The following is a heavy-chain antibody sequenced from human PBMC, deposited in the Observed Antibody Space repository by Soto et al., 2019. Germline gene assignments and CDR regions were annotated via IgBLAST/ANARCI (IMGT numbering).Heavy chain of an antibody. J-gene: IGHJ4*02. CDR1: GFTFTNYA. Sequence: EVQLLESGGGLVQHGGSLRLSCAASGFTFTNYAMTWVRQAPGRGLEWVSTIIATGGTFYRDTVKCRFTISRDNSSSTLYLQMNSLRADGAAIYYCARTDKFTSPVSGWANRFDCWGQGTLVTVSS. CDR2: IIATGGT. V-gene: IGHV3-23*01. D-gene: IGHD6-19*01. CDR3: ARTDKFTSPVSGWANRFDC.